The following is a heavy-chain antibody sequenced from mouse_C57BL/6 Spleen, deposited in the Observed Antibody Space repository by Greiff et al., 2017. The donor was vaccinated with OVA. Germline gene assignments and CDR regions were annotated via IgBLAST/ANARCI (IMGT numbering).Heavy chain of an antibody. CDR2: INPNNGGT. J-gene: IGHJ3*01. V-gene: IGHV1-26*01. Sequence: EVQLQQSGPELVKPGASVKISCKASGYTFTDYYMNWVKQSHGKSLEWIGDINPNNGGTSYNQKFKGKATLTVDKSSSTAYMELRSLTSEESAVYYCARREDGAYWGQGTLVTVSA. CDR3: ARREDGAY. CDR1: GYTFTDYY.